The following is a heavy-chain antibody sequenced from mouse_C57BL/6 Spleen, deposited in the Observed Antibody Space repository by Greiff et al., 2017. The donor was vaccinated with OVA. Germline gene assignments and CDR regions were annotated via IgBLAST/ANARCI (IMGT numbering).Heavy chain of an antibody. CDR2: ISRCSSYI. CDR3: ARGSSCWYFDV. J-gene: IGHJ1*03. Sequence: EVLLVEPGGGLVKPGGSLKLSCAASGFTFTNYGMHWVRQAPEQGLEWVAYISRCSSYIYYTDTFKGRFTISRDNAKNTLFLQMTSLRAEDTAMYYGARGSSCWYFDVWGTGTTVTVSS. CDR1: GFTFTNYG. V-gene: IGHV5-17*01. D-gene: IGHD1-1*01.